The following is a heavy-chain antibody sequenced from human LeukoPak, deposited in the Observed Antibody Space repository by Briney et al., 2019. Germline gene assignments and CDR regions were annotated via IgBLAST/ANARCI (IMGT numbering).Heavy chain of an antibody. CDR1: GFHFSSRG. V-gene: IGHV3-23*01. J-gene: IGHJ3*01. CDR2: ISPSGDIT. D-gene: IGHD3/OR15-3a*01. CDR3: VRDLDWGAFDV. Sequence: GGSLRLSCAASGFHFSSRGMNFVRQAPGKGLEWVSGISPSGDITYYVDSVMGRFSISRDNRQSTVSLQMNSLRAEDTALYYCVRDLDWGAFDVWGQGTMVTVSS.